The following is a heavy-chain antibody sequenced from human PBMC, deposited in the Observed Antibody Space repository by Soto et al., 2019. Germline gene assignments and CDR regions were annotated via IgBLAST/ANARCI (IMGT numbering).Heavy chain of an antibody. J-gene: IGHJ4*02. Sequence: EVQLVESGAGLVKPGGSLRLSCAASGFTFSSYSMNWVRQAPGKGLEWVSSISSSSRYIYYADSVKGRFTISRDNAKNSLYLEMNSLRAEDTAVYYCARDFAGYCSSTSCYAGPSFDYWGQGTLVTVSS. D-gene: IGHD2-2*01. V-gene: IGHV3-21*01. CDR2: ISSSSRYI. CDR1: GFTFSSYS. CDR3: ARDFAGYCSSTSCYAGPSFDY.